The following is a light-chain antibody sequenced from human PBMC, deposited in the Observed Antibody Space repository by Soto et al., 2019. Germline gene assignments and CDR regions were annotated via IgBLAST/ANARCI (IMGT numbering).Light chain of an antibody. J-gene: IGLJ1*01. V-gene: IGLV1-51*01. CDR3: GSCDNILRAYV. Sequence: QSVLTQPPSVSATPGQKVTISCSGSGSNLGRNYVSWYQQLPGTAPKLLIYDHVYRFSGIPDRFSASKSGTSATLGITGLQTGDEGDYYCGSCDNILRAYVFGTGTKLTVL. CDR2: DHV. CDR1: GSNLGRNY.